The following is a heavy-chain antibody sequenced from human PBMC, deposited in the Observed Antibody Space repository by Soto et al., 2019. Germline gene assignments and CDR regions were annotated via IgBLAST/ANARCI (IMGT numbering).Heavy chain of an antibody. V-gene: IGHV4-34*01. J-gene: IGHJ4*02. CDR3: ARDGDDILTGYWLFDY. CDR1: GGSFSGYY. CDR2: INHSGST. D-gene: IGHD3-9*01. Sequence: SETLSVTCAVYGGSFSGYYWTWSRQPPGTGLEWIGEINHSGSTNYNPSLKSRVTISVDTSKNQFSLKLTSVTAADTAVYYCARDGDDILTGYWLFDYWGQGTLVTVSS.